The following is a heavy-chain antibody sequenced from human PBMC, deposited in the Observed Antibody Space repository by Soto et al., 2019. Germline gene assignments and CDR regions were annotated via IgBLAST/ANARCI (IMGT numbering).Heavy chain of an antibody. CDR1: RFTFSYYA. D-gene: IGHD3-9*01. CDR2: ILSDGSQT. CDR3: VGNYDSLDY. Sequence: VGSLRLSCAASRFTFSYYAMHWIRQAPGKGLEWMAAILSDGSQTYYAESVKGRFTISRDNARNSLFLHMNSLRVEDTAVYYCVGNYDSLDYWGQGTLVTVSS. V-gene: IGHV3-30-3*01. J-gene: IGHJ4*02.